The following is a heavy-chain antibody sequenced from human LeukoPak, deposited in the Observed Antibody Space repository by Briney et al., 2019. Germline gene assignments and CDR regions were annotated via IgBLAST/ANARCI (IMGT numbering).Heavy chain of an antibody. D-gene: IGHD3-9*01. V-gene: IGHV3-74*01. CDR3: ARGLRYFDWSGAHAFDI. CDR2: INSDGSSA. J-gene: IGHJ3*02. Sequence: PGGSLRLSCAASGFTFSSYWMHWVRQAPGKGLVWVSRINSDGSSASYADSVKGRFTISRDNAKNSLYLQMNSLRAEDTAVYYCARGLRYFDWSGAHAFDIWGQGTMVTVSS. CDR1: GFTFSSYW.